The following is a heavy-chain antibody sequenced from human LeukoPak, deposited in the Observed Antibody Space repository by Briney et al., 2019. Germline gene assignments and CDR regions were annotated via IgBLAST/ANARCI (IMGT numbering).Heavy chain of an antibody. D-gene: IGHD2-21*02. CDR1: GFDFSKSW. CDR3: TTAPPVGWRLPVTNDY. J-gene: IGHJ4*02. V-gene: IGHV3-15*01. CDR2: IKSKADGGTT. Sequence: GESLKISCAASGFDFSKSWMNWVRQAPGKGLEWIGRIKSKADGGTTVCAAPVKDRFTISRDDSRNTLFLHMYSLRTEDTAVYYCTTAPPVGWRLPVTNDYWGPGTLVTVSS.